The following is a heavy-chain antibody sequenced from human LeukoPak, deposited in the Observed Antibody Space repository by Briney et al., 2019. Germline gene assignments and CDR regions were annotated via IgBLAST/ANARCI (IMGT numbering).Heavy chain of an antibody. V-gene: IGHV3-23*01. CDR3: ARVYYGGNNNYFDY. CDR2: LNAGRGSV. CDR1: GFTFSTYA. D-gene: IGHD3-10*01. J-gene: IGHJ4*02. Sequence: GGSLRLSCAAAGFTFSTYAMSWVRQAPGRGLEWVSSLNAGRGSVFYADSVKGRFAISRDDSKNTLYLQMNNLRAEDTAVYYCARVYYGGNNNYFDYWGQGTLVTVSS.